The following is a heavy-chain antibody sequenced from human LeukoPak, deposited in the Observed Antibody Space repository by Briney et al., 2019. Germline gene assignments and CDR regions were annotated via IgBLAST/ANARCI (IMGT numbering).Heavy chain of an antibody. CDR1: GGSISTYY. J-gene: IGHJ4*02. D-gene: IGHD6-13*01. Sequence: PSETLSLTCTVSGGSISTYYWSWIRQPPGKGLEWIGYIYYSGSTNYNPSLKSRVTMSVDTSKNQFSLKLSFVTVADTAVYYCTRHGGTSIAAAGDWGQGTLVTVSS. V-gene: IGHV4-59*08. CDR2: IYYSGST. CDR3: TRHGGTSIAAAGD.